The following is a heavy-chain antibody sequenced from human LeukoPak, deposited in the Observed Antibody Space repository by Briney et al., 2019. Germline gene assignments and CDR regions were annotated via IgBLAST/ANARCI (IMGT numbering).Heavy chain of an antibody. D-gene: IGHD4-17*01. J-gene: IGHJ4*02. V-gene: IGHV3-23*01. CDR3: AKEPTVTTVLTFDY. CDR1: GLTFSSDA. Sequence: GGSLSLCCAASGLTFSSDARSWGLHATGKGLEWVSAISGSGGSTYYADSVKGRFTISRDNSKNTLYLQMNSLRAEDTAVYHCAKEPTVTTVLTFDYWGQGTLVTVSS. CDR2: ISGSGGST.